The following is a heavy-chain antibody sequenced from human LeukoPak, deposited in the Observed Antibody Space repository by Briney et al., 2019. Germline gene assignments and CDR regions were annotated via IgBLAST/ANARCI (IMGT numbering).Heavy chain of an antibody. CDR3: ARDSTMIVPGAFDI. CDR1: GGSISSGSYY. CDR2: IYTSGST. D-gene: IGHD3-22*01. J-gene: IGHJ3*02. V-gene: IGHV4-61*02. Sequence: PPETLSLTCTVSGGSISSGSYYWSWIRQPAGKGLEWIGRIYTSGSTNYNPSLKSRVTISVDTSKNQFSLKLSSVTAADMAVYYCARDSTMIVPGAFDIWGQGTMVTVSS.